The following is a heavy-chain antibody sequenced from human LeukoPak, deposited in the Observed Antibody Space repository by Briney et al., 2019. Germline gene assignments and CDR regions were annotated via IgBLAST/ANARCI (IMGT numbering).Heavy chain of an antibody. CDR2: INPSGGST. J-gene: IGHJ6*03. V-gene: IGHV1-46*01. CDR3: AILRDHRYHYMDV. CDR1: GYTFTSYD. Sequence: GASVKVSCKASGYTFTSYDINWVRQATGQGLEWMGIINPSGGSTSYAQKFQGRVTMTRDTSTSTVYMELSSLRSEDTAVYYCAILRDHRYHYMDVWGKGTTVTVSS.